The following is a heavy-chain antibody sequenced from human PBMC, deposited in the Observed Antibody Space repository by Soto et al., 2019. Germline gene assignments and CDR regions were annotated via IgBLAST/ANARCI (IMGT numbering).Heavy chain of an antibody. D-gene: IGHD2-2*01. Sequence: LGESLKISCKTSGYSFTSHWIAWVRQMPGKGLEWMGIIYPSDSDIRYRPPFQGQVTISVDKSISTAYLQWSSLKASDTATYYCARQDYSNYRGGMDVWGQGTTVTVSS. V-gene: IGHV5-51*01. CDR1: GYSFTSHW. J-gene: IGHJ6*02. CDR3: ARQDYSNYRGGMDV. CDR2: IYPSDSDI.